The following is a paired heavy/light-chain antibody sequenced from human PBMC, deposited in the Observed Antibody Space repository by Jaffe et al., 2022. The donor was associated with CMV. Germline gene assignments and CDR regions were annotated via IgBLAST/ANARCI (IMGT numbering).Heavy chain of an antibody. CDR3: ARGSGGSSWYSGHDGWFDP. D-gene: IGHD1-26*01. J-gene: IGHJ5*02. Sequence: DVELVESGGGLVQPGGSLRLSCTVSGFTIDTYEMNWVRQAPGKGLEWLSYISSSGSPIYYTDSVKGRFTVSRDNAKNSLYLQMNNLRAEDTAVYYCARGSGGSSWYSGHDGWFDPWGQGTTVIVSS. CDR2: ISSSGSPI. CDR1: GFTIDTYE. V-gene: IGHV3-48*03.
Light chain of an antibody. CDR2: DIS. V-gene: IGKV3-15*01. CDR1: HSVSKF. J-gene: IGKJ4*01. CDR3: QQYNNWPPVT. Sequence: ETVMTQSPASLSVSPGDTATLFCRASHSVSKFLAWYQQKPGQAPRLLIYDISTRATGVPARFSGSGSGTEFTLTISSLQSEDFATYYCQQYNNWPPVTFGGGTKVEIK.